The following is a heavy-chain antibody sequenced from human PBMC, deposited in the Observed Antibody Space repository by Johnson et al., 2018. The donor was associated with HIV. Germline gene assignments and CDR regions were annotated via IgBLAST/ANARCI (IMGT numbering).Heavy chain of an antibody. CDR1: GFTFSTYA. Sequence: QVQLLESGGGVVQPGRSLRLSCAASGFTFSTYAMHWVRQAPGKGLEWVAVISYDGSNKYYADSVKGRFTISRDNSKNTLYLQMNSLRAEDTAVYYCARPRVVITPHDAFDIWGQGTMVTVSS. V-gene: IGHV3-30-3*01. D-gene: IGHD3-22*01. CDR3: ARPRVVITPHDAFDI. J-gene: IGHJ3*02. CDR2: ISYDGSNK.